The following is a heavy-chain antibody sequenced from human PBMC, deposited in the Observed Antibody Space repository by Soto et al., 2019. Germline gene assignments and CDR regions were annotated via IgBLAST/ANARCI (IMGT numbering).Heavy chain of an antibody. J-gene: IGHJ5*02. CDR3: AKDSGYNYGYFRWFDP. CDR2: IFYSGST. CDR1: GGSIRNYY. Sequence: SETLSLTCTVSGGSIRNYYWSWIRQPPGRGLEWIGHIFYSGSTNYNPALKSRVTISVDTSKSQFSLKLSSVTAADTAVYYCAKDSGYNYGYFRWFDPWGQGTLVTSPQ. D-gene: IGHD5-18*01. V-gene: IGHV4-59*01.